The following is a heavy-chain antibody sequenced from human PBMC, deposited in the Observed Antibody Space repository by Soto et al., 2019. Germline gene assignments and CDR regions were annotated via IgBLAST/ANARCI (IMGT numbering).Heavy chain of an antibody. CDR1: GGSFSGYY. CDR2: INHSGST. CDR3: ARGSAGTNY. D-gene: IGHD6-13*01. J-gene: IGHJ4*02. Sequence: QVHLQQWGAGLLKPSETLSLTCAVYGGSFSGYYWSWIRQPPGKGLEWIGEINHSGSTNYNPSLKSRATISVDTSKNQFSPKLSSVTAADTAVYYCARGSAGTNYWGQGTLVTVSS. V-gene: IGHV4-34*01.